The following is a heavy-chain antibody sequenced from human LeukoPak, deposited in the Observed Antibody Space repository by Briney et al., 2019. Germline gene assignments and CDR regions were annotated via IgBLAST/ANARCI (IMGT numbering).Heavy chain of an antibody. CDR2: ISGHNGNT. D-gene: IGHD6-19*01. Sequence: ASVKVSCKASGYTFSSYGFTWVRQAPGQGLEWMGWISGHNGNTNYAQKFQGRVTMTTDTSTSTAYMELRSLRSDDTAVYFCARDRGSSGSKKYYYCYGMDVWGQGTTVTVSS. J-gene: IGHJ6*02. CDR3: ARDRGSSGSKKYYYCYGMDV. V-gene: IGHV1-18*01. CDR1: GYTFSSYG.